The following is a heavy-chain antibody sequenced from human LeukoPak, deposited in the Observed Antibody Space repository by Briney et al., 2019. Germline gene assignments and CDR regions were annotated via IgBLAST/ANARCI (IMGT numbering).Heavy chain of an antibody. V-gene: IGHV4-34*01. CDR1: GGSFSGYY. J-gene: IGHJ6*02. Sequence: KSSETLSLTCAVYGGSFSGYYWSWIRQPPGKGLEWIGEINHSGSTNYNPSLKSRVTISVDTSKNQFSLKLSSVTAAVTAVYYCARATVTTLGNAYGMDVWGQGTTVTVSS. CDR2: INHSGST. CDR3: ARATVTTLGNAYGMDV. D-gene: IGHD4-11*01.